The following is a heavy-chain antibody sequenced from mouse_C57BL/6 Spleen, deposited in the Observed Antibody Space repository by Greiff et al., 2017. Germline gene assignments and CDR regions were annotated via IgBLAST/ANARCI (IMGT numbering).Heavy chain of an antibody. CDR3: SLYSNYGRKRDY. J-gene: IGHJ2*01. D-gene: IGHD2-5*01. CDR1: GYTFTRYW. CDR2: INPSNGGT. V-gene: IGHV1-53*01. Sequence: QVQLQQPGTELVQPGDSVKLSCKASGYTFTRYWMHWVQQSPGQGLEWIGSINPSNGGTNYNEKFKSKATLTVDKSSSTADMQLSSLTSEDSAVYYCSLYSNYGRKRDYWGQGTTLTVSS.